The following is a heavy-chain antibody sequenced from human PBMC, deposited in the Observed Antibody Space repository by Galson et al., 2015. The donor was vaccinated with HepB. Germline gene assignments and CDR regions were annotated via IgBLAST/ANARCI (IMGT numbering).Heavy chain of an antibody. J-gene: IGHJ4*02. CDR3: AREGAGFYDFWSGYGYYFDY. D-gene: IGHD3-3*01. V-gene: IGHV4-39*01. Sequence: SGAPFLTCTVSGGSLSSRSFYWGWVRPPPGEGVGWVGGIFYCGGHHHKPSLKSRVTISVDTSKNQFSLKLSSVTAADTAVYYCAREGAGFYDFWSGYGYYFDYWGQGTLVTVSS. CDR2: IFYCGGH. CDR1: GGSLSSRSFY.